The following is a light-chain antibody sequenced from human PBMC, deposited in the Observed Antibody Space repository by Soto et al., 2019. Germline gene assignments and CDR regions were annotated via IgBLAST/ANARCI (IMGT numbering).Light chain of an antibody. CDR3: QQSYSMPPT. V-gene: IGKV1-39*01. Sequence: DIQMTQSPSTLPASVGDIVTITCRASQTVSKSLNWYQQRPGKAPQLLVYATSHLQSGVPSRFSGSGSGTDFALAISSLQPEDFATYYCQQSYSMPPTFGQGTKV. CDR1: QTVSKS. CDR2: ATS. J-gene: IGKJ1*01.